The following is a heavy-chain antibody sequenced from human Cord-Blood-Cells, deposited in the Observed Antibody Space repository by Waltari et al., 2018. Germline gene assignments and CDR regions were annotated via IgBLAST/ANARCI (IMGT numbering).Heavy chain of an antibody. CDR3: ARDDYSINYYYYYMDV. Sequence: QVQLVQSGAEVKKPGSSVKVSCKASGGTFSSYAISWVRQAPGQGLEWMGGIIPIFGTANDAQKFQGRVTITADEATSTAYMELSSLRSEDTAVYYCARDDYSINYYYYYMDVWGKGTTVTVSS. V-gene: IGHV1-69*01. CDR1: GGTFSSYA. J-gene: IGHJ6*03. CDR2: IIPIFGTA. D-gene: IGHD4-4*01.